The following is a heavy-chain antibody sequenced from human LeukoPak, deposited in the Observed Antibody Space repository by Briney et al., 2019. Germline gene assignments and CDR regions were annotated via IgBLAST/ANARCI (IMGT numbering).Heavy chain of an antibody. D-gene: IGHD6-13*01. CDR2: ITGSGDTT. V-gene: IGHV3-23*01. CDR3: VKDYSTIAAAANPLFDY. CDR1: GFTFSSYA. J-gene: IGHJ4*02. Sequence: GGSLRLSCAASGFTFSSYAVTWVRQAPGKGLEWVSGITGSGDTTFYADSVKGRFTISRDNSKNTLYLQMHSLRAEDTAVYYCVKDYSTIAAAANPLFDYWGQGTLVTVSS.